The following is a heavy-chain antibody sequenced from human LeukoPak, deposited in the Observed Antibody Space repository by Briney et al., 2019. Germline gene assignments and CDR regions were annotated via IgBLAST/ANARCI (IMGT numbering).Heavy chain of an antibody. J-gene: IGHJ4*02. V-gene: IGHV4-59*12. CDR2: VYYSGRT. D-gene: IGHD1-26*01. Sequence: SETLSLTCTVSGGSISTYYWSWIRQPPGKGLEWIGYVYYSGRTNYNPSLKSRVTISVDTSKNQFSLKLSSVTAADTAVYYCARDQGAVYSGSYYGSDYWGQGTLVTVSS. CDR1: GGSISTYY. CDR3: ARDQGAVYSGSYYGSDY.